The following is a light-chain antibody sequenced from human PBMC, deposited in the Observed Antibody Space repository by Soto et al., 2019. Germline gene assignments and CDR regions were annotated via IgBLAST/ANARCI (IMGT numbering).Light chain of an antibody. Sequence: QSALTQPASVSGSPGRSFPTPGTGTGGAVGGYNYVSWYQQHPGKAPKLMIYEVSNRPSGVSNRFSGSKSGNTASLTISGLQAEDEADYYCSSYTSSSTLDWVFGGGTKLTVL. V-gene: IGLV2-14*01. CDR2: EVS. J-gene: IGLJ3*02. CDR3: SSYTSSSTLDWV. CDR1: GGAVGGYNY.